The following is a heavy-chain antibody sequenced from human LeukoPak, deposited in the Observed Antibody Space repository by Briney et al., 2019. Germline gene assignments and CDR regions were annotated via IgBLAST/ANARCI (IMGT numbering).Heavy chain of an antibody. CDR1: GFTFSNAW. J-gene: IGHJ6*02. Sequence: NPGGSLRLSCAASGFTFSNAWMNWVRQAPGKGLEWVGRIKSKTDGGTTDYAAPVKGRFTISRDDSKNTLYLQMNSLKTEDTAVYYCTHGSSSPVYGMDVWGQGTTVTVSS. CDR2: IKSKTDGGTT. D-gene: IGHD6-6*01. V-gene: IGHV3-15*07. CDR3: THGSSSPVYGMDV.